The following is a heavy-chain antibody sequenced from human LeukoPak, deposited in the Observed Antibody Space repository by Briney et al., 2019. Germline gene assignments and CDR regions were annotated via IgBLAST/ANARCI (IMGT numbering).Heavy chain of an antibody. J-gene: IGHJ5*02. D-gene: IGHD2-15*01. Sequence: ASVKVSCKASGYTFTSYGISWVRQAPGQGLEWMGWISAYNGNTNYAQKLQGRVTMTTDTSTSTAYMELRSLRSDDTAVYYRARDLGYCSGGSCLNWFDPWGQGTLVTVSS. CDR1: GYTFTSYG. V-gene: IGHV1-18*01. CDR3: ARDLGYCSGGSCLNWFDP. CDR2: ISAYNGNT.